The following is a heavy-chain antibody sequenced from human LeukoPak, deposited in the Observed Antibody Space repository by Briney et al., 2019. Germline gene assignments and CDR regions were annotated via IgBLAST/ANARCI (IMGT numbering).Heavy chain of an antibody. D-gene: IGHD2-2*01. CDR3: SSGAITRRDAFDI. V-gene: IGHV4-59*01. CDR2: IYYSGST. Sequence: SETLSLTCTVSGGSISSYYWSWIRQPPGKGLEWIGYIYYSGSTNYNPSLKSRVTISVDTSKNQFSLKLSSVTAADTAVDYCSSGAITRRDAFDIWGQGTMVTVSS. CDR1: GGSISSYY. J-gene: IGHJ3*02.